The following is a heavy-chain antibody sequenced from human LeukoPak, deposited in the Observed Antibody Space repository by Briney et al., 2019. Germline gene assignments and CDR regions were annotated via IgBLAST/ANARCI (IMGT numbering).Heavy chain of an antibody. CDR1: GFTFSSYA. D-gene: IGHD3-10*01. CDR3: ARDLRPDGSGSEHDY. J-gene: IGHJ4*02. CDR2: ISYDGSNK. Sequence: GRSLRLSCAASGFTFSSYAMHWVRQAPGKGLEWVAVISYDGSNKYYADSVKGRFTISRDNSKNTLYLQMNSLRAEDTAVYYCARDLRPDGSGSEHDYWGQGTLVTVSS. V-gene: IGHV3-30-3*01.